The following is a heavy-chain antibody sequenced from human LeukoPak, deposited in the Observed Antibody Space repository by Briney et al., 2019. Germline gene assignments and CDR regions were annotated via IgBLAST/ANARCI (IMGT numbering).Heavy chain of an antibody. CDR3: ARVVALRFLEWEGYFDY. J-gene: IGHJ4*02. Sequence: SQTLSLTCTVSGRSISSGSYYWSWIRQPAGKGLEWIGRIYTSGSTNYNPSLKSRVTISVDTSKNQFSLKLSSVTAADTAVYYCARVVALRFLEWEGYFDYWGQGTLVTVSS. CDR2: IYTSGST. V-gene: IGHV4-61*02. CDR1: GRSISSGSYY. D-gene: IGHD3-3*01.